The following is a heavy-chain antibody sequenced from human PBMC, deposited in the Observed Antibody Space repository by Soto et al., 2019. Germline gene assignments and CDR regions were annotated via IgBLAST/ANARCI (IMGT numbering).Heavy chain of an antibody. J-gene: IGHJ5*02. CDR1: GGSISSYY. Sequence: PSETLSLTCTVSGGSISSYYWSWIRQPPGKGLEWIGYIYYSGSTNYNPSLKSRVTISVDTSKNQFSLKLSSVTAADTAVYYCARAVVRGPIPGNWFDAWGQGTLVTVSS. V-gene: IGHV4-59*01. CDR3: ARAVVRGPIPGNWFDA. CDR2: IYYSGST. D-gene: IGHD3-10*01.